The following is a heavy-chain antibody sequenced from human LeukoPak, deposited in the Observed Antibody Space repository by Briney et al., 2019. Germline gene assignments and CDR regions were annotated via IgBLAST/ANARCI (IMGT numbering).Heavy chain of an antibody. J-gene: IGHJ1*01. D-gene: IGHD3-22*01. CDR2: ISYDGSNK. CDR3: ATYYYDSSGYFQH. V-gene: IGHV3-30-3*01. CDR1: GFTFSSYA. Sequence: GGSLRLSCAASGFTFSSYAMHWVRLAPGKGLEWVAVISYDGSNKYYADSVKGRFTISRDNSKNTLYLQMNSLRAEDTAVYYCATYYYDSSGYFQHWGQGTLVTVSS.